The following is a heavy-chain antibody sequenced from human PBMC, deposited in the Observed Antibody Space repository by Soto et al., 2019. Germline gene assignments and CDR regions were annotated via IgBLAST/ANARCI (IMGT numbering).Heavy chain of an antibody. D-gene: IGHD1-26*01. Sequence: RRLSFAASGFTFSSYAMSWVRQAPGKGLEWVSAIGGSGGSTYYADSVKGRFTISRDNSKNTLYLQMNSLRAEDTAVYYCAKDLYKQELHEGTFDYWGQGTLVTVSS. CDR2: IGGSGGST. CDR3: AKDLYKQELHEGTFDY. V-gene: IGHV3-23*01. J-gene: IGHJ4*02. CDR1: GFTFSSYA.